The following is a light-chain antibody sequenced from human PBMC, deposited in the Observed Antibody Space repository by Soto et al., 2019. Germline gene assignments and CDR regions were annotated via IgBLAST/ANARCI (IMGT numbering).Light chain of an antibody. CDR1: QSISSW. V-gene: IGKV1-5*03. Sequence: DIQMTQSPSTLSASVGDKVTITCRASQSISSWLAWYQQKPGKAPNLLIYKAPKLESGVPSRFSGTGFGTEFSLTISSLQPDDFATYYCQQYKTYSSFGGGTKVDIK. CDR2: KAP. CDR3: QQYKTYSS. J-gene: IGKJ4*01.